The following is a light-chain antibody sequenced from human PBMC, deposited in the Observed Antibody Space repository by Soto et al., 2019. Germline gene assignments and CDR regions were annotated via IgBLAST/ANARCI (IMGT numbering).Light chain of an antibody. CDR3: QQSYSTLTWT. CDR1: QSISNH. CDR2: AAS. Sequence: DIQMTQSPSSLSASVEDRVIITCRASQSISNHLNWYQQKPGKAPNLLIYAASSLQSGVPSRFSGSGSGTDFTLTISSLQPEDFATYYCQQSYSTLTWTFGQGTKVDIK. J-gene: IGKJ1*01. V-gene: IGKV1-39*01.